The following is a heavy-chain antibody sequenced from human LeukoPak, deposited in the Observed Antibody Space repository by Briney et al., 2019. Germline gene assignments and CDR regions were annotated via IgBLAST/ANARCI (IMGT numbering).Heavy chain of an antibody. V-gene: IGHV3-7*01. CDR1: GFTFNNYW. CDR3: ARDLAYAFDI. CDR2: IKEDGSEK. Sequence: GGSLRLSCAASGFTFNNYWMRWVRQAPGKGLEWVANIKEDGSEKYYVGSVKGRFTISRDNAKNSLFLQMNSLRAEDTAVYYCARDLAYAFDIWGQGTMVTVSS. J-gene: IGHJ3*02.